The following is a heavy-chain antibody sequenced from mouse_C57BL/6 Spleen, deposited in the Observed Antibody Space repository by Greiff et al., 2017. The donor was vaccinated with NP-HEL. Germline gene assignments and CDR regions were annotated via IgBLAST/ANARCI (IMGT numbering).Heavy chain of an antibody. J-gene: IGHJ2*01. CDR2: IDPETGGT. Sequence: VKLMESGAELVRPGASVTLSCKASGYTFTDYEMHWVKQTPVHGLEWIGAIDPETGGTAYNQKFKGKAILTADKSSSTAYMELRSLTSEDSAVYYCTRPVTTGYYFDYWGQGTTLTVSS. V-gene: IGHV1-15*01. CDR1: GYTFTDYE. D-gene: IGHD2-2*01. CDR3: TRPVTTGYYFDY.